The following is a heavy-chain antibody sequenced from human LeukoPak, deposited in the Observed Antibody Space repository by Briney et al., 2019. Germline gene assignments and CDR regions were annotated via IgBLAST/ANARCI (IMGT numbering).Heavy chain of an antibody. V-gene: IGHV6-1*01. CDR2: TYYRSRWYN. CDR3: AGHTTSSRDTFDI. CDR1: GDSVSSNSAA. D-gene: IGHD2-2*01. Sequence: SQTLSLTCAISGDSVSSNSAAWNWIRQSPSRGLEWLGRTYYRSRWYNDYAVSVKSRIIINADTSKNQFSLMLNSVTPDDTAVYYCAGHTTSSRDTFDIWGQGTMVTVSS. J-gene: IGHJ3*02.